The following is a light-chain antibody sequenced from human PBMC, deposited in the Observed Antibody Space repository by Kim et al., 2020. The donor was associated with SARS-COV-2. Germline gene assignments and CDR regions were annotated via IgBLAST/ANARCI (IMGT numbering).Light chain of an antibody. CDR1: QDINNY. J-gene: IGKJ2*01. Sequence: DIQMTQSPSSLSVSVGDRVTITCQASQDINNYLNWYQQKPGKAPKLLIYDTSTLQTGVPLRFSGGGSGTDFTFTISSLQPEDIATYFCQQYNNLPHTFGQGTKLEI. CDR2: DTS. V-gene: IGKV1-33*01. CDR3: QQYNNLPHT.